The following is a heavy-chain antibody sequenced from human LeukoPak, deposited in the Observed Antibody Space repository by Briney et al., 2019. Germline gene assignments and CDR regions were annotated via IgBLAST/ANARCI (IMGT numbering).Heavy chain of an antibody. CDR2: IYYTGST. CDR1: GGSINGYY. D-gene: IGHD2-15*01. J-gene: IGHJ5*02. CDR3: ARGDCSGGSCYSFSYNWFDP. V-gene: IGHV4-59*08. Sequence: SETLSLTCTVSGGSINGYYWSWIRQSPGKGLESLGYIYYTGSTYYNPSLKSRVTISVDTSKNQFSLKLSSVTAADTAVYYCARGDCSGGSCYSFSYNWFDPWGQGTLVTVSS.